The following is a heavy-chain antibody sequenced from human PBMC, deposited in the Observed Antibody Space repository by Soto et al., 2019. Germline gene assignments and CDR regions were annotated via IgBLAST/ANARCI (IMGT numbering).Heavy chain of an antibody. CDR1: GFTFSSYS. CDR3: ARDPPYSGSVDY. V-gene: IGHV3-21*01. Sequence: GGSLRLSCAASGFTFSSYSMNWVRQAPGKGLEWVSSISSSSSYIYYADSVKGRFTISRDNAKNSLYLQMNSLRAEDTAVYYCARDPPYSGSVDYWGQGTLVTVSS. CDR2: ISSSSSYI. J-gene: IGHJ4*02. D-gene: IGHD1-26*01.